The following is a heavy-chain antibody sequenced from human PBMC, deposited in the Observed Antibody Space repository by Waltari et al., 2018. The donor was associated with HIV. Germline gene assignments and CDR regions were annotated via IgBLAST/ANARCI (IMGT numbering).Heavy chain of an antibody. CDR1: GFTFSSYG. CDR2: IWYDGSNK. CDR3: ARGSMTSIFDI. V-gene: IGHV3-33*01. J-gene: IGHJ3*02. Sequence: QVQLVESGGGVVQPGRSLRLSCAASGFTFSSYGMHWVRQAPGKGVEWVAVIWYDGSNKYYADSVKGRFTISRDNSKNTLYLQMNSLRAEDTAVYYCARGSMTSIFDIWGQGTMVTVSS. D-gene: IGHD3-22*01.